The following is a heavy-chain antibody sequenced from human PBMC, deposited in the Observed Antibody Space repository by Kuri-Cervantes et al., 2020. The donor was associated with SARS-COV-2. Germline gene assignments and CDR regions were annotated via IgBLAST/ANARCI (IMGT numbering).Heavy chain of an antibody. CDR1: GYTFTAYY. Sequence: GESLKISCKASGYTFTAYYMHWVRQAPGQGLEWMGWINPNSGGANYAQKFQGRVTMTRDTSISTVYMDLSRLRSDDTALYYCATSLKSLAYCSGGSCYHIDYWGQGTLVTVSS. D-gene: IGHD2-15*01. J-gene: IGHJ4*02. CDR3: ATSLKSLAYCSGGSCYHIDY. CDR2: INPNSGGA. V-gene: IGHV1-2*02.